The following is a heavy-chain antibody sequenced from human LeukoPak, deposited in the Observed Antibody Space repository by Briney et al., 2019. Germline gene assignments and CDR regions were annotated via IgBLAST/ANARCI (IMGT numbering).Heavy chain of an antibody. J-gene: IGHJ6*02. CDR2: IKEDGSVK. CDR1: GFTFSSHW. D-gene: IGHD4-11*01. Sequence: PGGSLRLSCTASGFTFSSHWMTWVRQPPGKGLEWVANIKEDGSVKYYVDSVKGRFTISRDNIKNVLYLQMNSLRAEDTAVYYCATPPGDYSNSLMYYYYGMDVWGQGTTVTVSS. V-gene: IGHV3-7*03. CDR3: ATPPGDYSNSLMYYYYGMDV.